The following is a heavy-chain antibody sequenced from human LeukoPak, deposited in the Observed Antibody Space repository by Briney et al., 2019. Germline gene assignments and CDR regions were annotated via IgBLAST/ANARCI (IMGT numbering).Heavy chain of an antibody. J-gene: IGHJ4*02. D-gene: IGHD5/OR15-5a*01. CDR3: VKALPMSTEVSLDY. CDR2: IYSGGNT. V-gene: IGHV3-53*05. CDR1: GFTVSSNS. Sequence: PGGSLRLSCTVSGFTVSSNSMSWVRQAPGKGLEWVSFIYSGGNTHYSDSVKGRFTISRDNSKNSLSLQMNSLRTEDTALYYCVKALPMSTEVSLDYWGQGTLVTVSS.